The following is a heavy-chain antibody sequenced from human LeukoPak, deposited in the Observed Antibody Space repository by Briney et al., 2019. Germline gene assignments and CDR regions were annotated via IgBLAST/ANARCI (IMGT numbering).Heavy chain of an antibody. CDR3: ARAGRRGVIWFDP. Sequence: GGSLRLSCAASGFTFSSYSMNWVRQAPGKGLEWVSSISSSSSYIYYADSVKGRFTISRDNAKNSLYLQMNSLRAEDTAVYYCARAGRRGVIWFDPWGQGTLVTVSS. V-gene: IGHV3-21*01. CDR2: ISSSSSYI. CDR1: GFTFSSYS. D-gene: IGHD3-10*01. J-gene: IGHJ5*02.